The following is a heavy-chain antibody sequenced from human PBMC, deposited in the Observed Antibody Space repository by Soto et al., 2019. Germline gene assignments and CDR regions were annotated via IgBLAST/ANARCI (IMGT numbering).Heavy chain of an antibody. D-gene: IGHD2-15*01. J-gene: IGHJ6*02. CDR3: ARRDFYCRGRNCFSGDYAMDV. CDR2: ISFDGKNI. Sequence: QVQLVESGGGVVQPGSSLRLSCTASGFTFSIYAMHWVRQAPGKGLAWVSIISFDGKNIDYARSVRGRFTISRDNSQNTLYLQMDSLRTEDTAVYYCARRDFYCRGRNCFSGDYAMDVWGQGTTVTVSS. CDR1: GFTFSIYA. V-gene: IGHV3-30*04.